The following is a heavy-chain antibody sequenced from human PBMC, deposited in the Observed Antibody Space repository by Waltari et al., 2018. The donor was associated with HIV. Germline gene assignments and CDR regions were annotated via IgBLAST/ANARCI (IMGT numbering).Heavy chain of an antibody. CDR1: GGTFSSYA. D-gene: IGHD3-10*01. J-gene: IGHJ3*02. CDR3: ARAGGAFDI. CDR2: IFPIFGTA. Sequence: QVQLVQSGAAVKTPGSSVTVACKVSGGTFSSYAISWVRQAPGQGLGWRGGIFPIFGTANYAQKFQGRVTITADESTSTAYMELSSLRSEDTAVYYCARAGGAFDIWGQGTMVTVSS. V-gene: IGHV1-69*01.